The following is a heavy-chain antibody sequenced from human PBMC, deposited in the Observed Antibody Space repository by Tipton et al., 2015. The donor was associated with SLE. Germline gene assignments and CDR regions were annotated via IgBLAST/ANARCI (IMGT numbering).Heavy chain of an antibody. J-gene: IGHJ4*02. CDR2: INPNSGGT. Sequence: QLVQSGAEVKKPGASVQVSCKASGYTFIGHNMHWVRQAPGQGLEWMGWINPNSGGTNYAQKFQGRVTMTRDTSINTAYMELNSLRSDDTAVFYCVRVMSGTTLILNYWGQGTLVTVSS. D-gene: IGHD1-7*01. CDR3: VRVMSGTTLILNY. V-gene: IGHV1-2*02. CDR1: GYTFIGHN.